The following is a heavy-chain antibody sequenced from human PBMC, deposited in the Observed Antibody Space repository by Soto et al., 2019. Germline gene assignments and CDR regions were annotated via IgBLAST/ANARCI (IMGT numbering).Heavy chain of an antibody. Sequence: QVQLVQSGAEVRKPGSSVRVSCKASGGSFNRHTISWVRQAPGQGLEWMGGISPIFGTANHAQKFQGRVRIIADESTSTVYMALSSLRSDDTAIYYCARGWGYDSTDYYYAYWGQGTLVIVSS. CDR3: ARGWGYDSTDYYYAY. V-gene: IGHV1-69*01. J-gene: IGHJ4*02. CDR1: GGSFNRHT. CDR2: ISPIFGTA. D-gene: IGHD3-22*01.